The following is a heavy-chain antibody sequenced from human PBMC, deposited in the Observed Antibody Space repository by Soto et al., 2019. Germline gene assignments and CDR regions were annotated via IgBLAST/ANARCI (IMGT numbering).Heavy chain of an antibody. Sequence: QVQLQQWGAGLLKPSETLSLTCAVYGGSFSGYYWSWIRQPPGKGLEWIGEINHSGSTNYNPSLKSRVTISVDTSKNQVALERSSVTPSDTAVYYCARGPSRYYDSSGYYYYWGQGTLVTVSS. V-gene: IGHV4-34*01. CDR3: ARGPSRYYDSSGYYYY. CDR1: GGSFSGYY. CDR2: INHSGST. D-gene: IGHD3-22*01. J-gene: IGHJ4*02.